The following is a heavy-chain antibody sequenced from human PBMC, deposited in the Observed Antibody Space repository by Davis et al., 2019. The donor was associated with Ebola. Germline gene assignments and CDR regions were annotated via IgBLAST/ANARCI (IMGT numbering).Heavy chain of an antibody. V-gene: IGHV1-46*01. CDR1: GYTFTSYY. Sequence: ASVTVSCKASGYTFTSYYMHWVRQAPGQGLEWMGIINPSGGSTSYAQKFQGRVTMTRDTSISTAYMELSRLRSDDTAVYYCAREGYCSGGSCYHFDYWGQGTLVTVSS. D-gene: IGHD2-15*01. J-gene: IGHJ4*02. CDR2: INPSGGST. CDR3: AREGYCSGGSCYHFDY.